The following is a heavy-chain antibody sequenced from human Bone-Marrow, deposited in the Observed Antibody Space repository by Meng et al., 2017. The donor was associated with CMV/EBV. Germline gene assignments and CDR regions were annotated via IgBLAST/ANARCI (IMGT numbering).Heavy chain of an antibody. CDR3: ARVSPTIHYYYYGMDV. Sequence: GSLRLSCTVSGGSISSYYWSWIRQPPGKGLEWIGYIYYSGSTNYNPSLKSRVTISVDTSKNQFSLKLSSVTAADTAVYYCARVSPTIHYYYYGMDVSGQGTTVSVSS. J-gene: IGHJ6*02. D-gene: IGHD2-2*01. V-gene: IGHV4-59*01. CDR2: IYYSGST. CDR1: GGSISSYY.